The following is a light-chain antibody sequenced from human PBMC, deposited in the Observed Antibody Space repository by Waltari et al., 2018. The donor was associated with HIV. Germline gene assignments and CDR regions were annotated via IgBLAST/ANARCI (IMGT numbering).Light chain of an antibody. J-gene: IGLJ3*02. CDR3: SSYTSSSTRV. Sequence: QSALTQPASVSGSPGQSIPISCTGTSSDVGGYHYVSWYQRHPGKAPKLMIYDVSNRPSGVSNRFSGSKSGNTASLTISGLQAEDEADYYCSSYTSSSTRVFGGGTTVTVL. CDR1: SSDVGGYHY. CDR2: DVS. V-gene: IGLV2-14*03.